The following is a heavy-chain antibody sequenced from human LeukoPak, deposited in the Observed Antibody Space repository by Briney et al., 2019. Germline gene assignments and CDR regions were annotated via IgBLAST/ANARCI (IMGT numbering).Heavy chain of an antibody. V-gene: IGHV3-23*01. J-gene: IGHJ1*01. Sequence: GGSLRLSCAASGFTFSTYAMTWVRRAPGKGLEGVSAICASGGCTFYADSVKGRFTMSRDNSKNTLYLQMNSLRVEDTALYYCARLTDSSSQHWGQGTLVTVSS. CDR1: GFTFSTYA. CDR3: ARLTDSSSQH. CDR2: ICASGGCT. D-gene: IGHD2-2*01.